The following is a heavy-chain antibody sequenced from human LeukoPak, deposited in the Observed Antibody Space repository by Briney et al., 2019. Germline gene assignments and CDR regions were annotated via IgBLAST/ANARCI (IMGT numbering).Heavy chain of an antibody. D-gene: IGHD6-19*01. V-gene: IGHV1-69*04. CDR2: IIPILGIA. Sequence: SVKVSCKASGGTFSSYAISWVRQAPGQGLEWMGRIIPILGIANYAQKFQGRVTITADKSTSTAYMELSSLRSEDTAVYYCARDRQWRPPPLEVWGQGTTVTVSS. J-gene: IGHJ6*02. CDR3: ARDRQWRPPPLEV. CDR1: GGTFSSYA.